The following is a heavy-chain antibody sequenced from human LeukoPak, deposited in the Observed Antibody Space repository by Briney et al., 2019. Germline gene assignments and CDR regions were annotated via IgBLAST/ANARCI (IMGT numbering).Heavy chain of an antibody. CDR3: ARRPYSSSWFYFDY. CDR2: ISGSGSAI. J-gene: IGHJ4*02. Sequence: GGSLRLSCAASGFIFSDYYMSWIRQAPGKGLEWVSDISGSGSAIFYADSVKGRLTISRDNAKNSLYLQMNSLRAEDTAVYYCARRPYSSSWFYFDYWGQGTLVTVSS. CDR1: GFIFSDYY. D-gene: IGHD6-13*01. V-gene: IGHV3-11*04.